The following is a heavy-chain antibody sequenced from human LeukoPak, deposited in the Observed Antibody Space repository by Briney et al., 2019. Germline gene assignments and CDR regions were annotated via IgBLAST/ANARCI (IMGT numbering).Heavy chain of an antibody. Sequence: GGSLRPSCAASGFTFSSYSMNWVRQAPGKGLEWVSSISSSSSYIYYADSAKGRFTISRDNAKNSLYLQMNSLRAEDTAVYYCASGCSSTSCYGYYGMDVWGQGTTVTVSS. CDR3: ASGCSSTSCYGYYGMDV. CDR2: ISSSSSYI. V-gene: IGHV3-21*04. J-gene: IGHJ6*02. D-gene: IGHD2-2*01. CDR1: GFTFSSYS.